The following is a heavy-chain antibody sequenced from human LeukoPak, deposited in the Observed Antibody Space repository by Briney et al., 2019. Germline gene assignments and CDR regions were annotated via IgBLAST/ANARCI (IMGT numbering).Heavy chain of an antibody. Sequence: GGSLRLSCAASGFTFDDYAMHWVRQAPGKGLEWVSGISWNSGSIGYADSVKGRFTISRDNAKNSLYLQMNSLRAEDTALYYCAKGTDYDILTGSEYWGQGTLVTVSS. V-gene: IGHV3-9*01. CDR3: AKGTDYDILTGSEY. CDR1: GFTFDDYA. J-gene: IGHJ4*02. D-gene: IGHD3-9*01. CDR2: ISWNSGSI.